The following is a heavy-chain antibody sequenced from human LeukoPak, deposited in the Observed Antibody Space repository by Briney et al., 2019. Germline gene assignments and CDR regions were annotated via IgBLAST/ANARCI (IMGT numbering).Heavy chain of an antibody. Sequence: PSETLSLTCTVSGGSISSGSYYWSWIRQPAGKGLEWIGRIYTSGSTNYNPSLKSRVTISVDTSKNQFSLKLSSVTAADTAVYYCARAEAHYYGSGSSYYFDYWGQGTLVTVSS. V-gene: IGHV4-61*02. CDR3: ARAEAHYYGSGSSYYFDY. CDR1: GGSISSGSYY. J-gene: IGHJ4*02. D-gene: IGHD3-10*01. CDR2: IYTSGST.